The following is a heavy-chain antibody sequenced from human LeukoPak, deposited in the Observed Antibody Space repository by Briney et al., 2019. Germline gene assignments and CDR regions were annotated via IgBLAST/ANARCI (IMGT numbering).Heavy chain of an antibody. V-gene: IGHV3-48*02. D-gene: IGHD1-26*01. Sequence: GGSLRLSCAASGFTFSSYSMNRVRQAPGKGLEWVSHITASGTAMFYADSVKGRFTISRDDAKNSLYLQMNSLRDEDTAVYYCASSGSYRFDYWGQGTLATVSS. CDR1: GFTFSSYS. CDR3: ASSGSYRFDY. J-gene: IGHJ4*02. CDR2: ITASGTAM.